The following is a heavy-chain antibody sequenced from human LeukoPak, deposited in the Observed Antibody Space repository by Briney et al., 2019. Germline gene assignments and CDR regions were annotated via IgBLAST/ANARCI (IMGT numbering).Heavy chain of an antibody. V-gene: IGHV1-24*01. CDR2: FDPEDGET. Sequence: ASVKVSCKVSGYTLTELSMHWVRQAPGKGLEWMGGFDPEDGETIYAQKFQGRVTMTEDTSTDTAYMELSSLRSEDTAVYYCATAGSGRWEIRSWFDPWGQGTLVTVSS. D-gene: IGHD1-26*01. J-gene: IGHJ5*02. CDR3: ATAGSGRWEIRSWFDP. CDR1: GYTLTELS.